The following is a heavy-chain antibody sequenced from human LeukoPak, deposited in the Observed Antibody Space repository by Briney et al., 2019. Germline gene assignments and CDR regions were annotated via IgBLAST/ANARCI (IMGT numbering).Heavy chain of an antibody. V-gene: IGHV4-34*01. CDR2: INHSGST. CDR3: ARVGGEVWGSYRYTFDY. CDR1: GGSFSGYY. J-gene: IGHJ4*02. D-gene: IGHD3-16*02. Sequence: SETLSLTCAVYGGSFSGYYWSWIRQPPGKGLEWTGEINHSGSTNYNPSLKSRVTISVDTSKNQFSLKLSSVTAADTAVYYCARVGGEVWGSYRYTFDYWGQGTLVTVSS.